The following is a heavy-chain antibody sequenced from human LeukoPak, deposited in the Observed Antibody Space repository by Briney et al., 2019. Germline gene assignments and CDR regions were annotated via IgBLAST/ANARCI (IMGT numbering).Heavy chain of an antibody. Sequence: SVKVSCKASGGTFSSYAISWVRQAPGRGLEWMGGIIPIFGTANYAQKFQGRVTITTDESTSTAYMELSSLRSEDTAVYYCARVVPAAITGYYYYYMDVWGKGTTVTVSS. CDR3: ARVVPAAITGYYYYYMDV. V-gene: IGHV1-69*05. CDR2: IIPIFGTA. CDR1: GGTFSSYA. J-gene: IGHJ6*03. D-gene: IGHD2-2*02.